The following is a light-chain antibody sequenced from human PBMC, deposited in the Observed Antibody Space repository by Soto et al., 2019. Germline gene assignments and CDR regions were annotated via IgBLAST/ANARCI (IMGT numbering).Light chain of an antibody. V-gene: IGKV1-39*01. Sequence: DIQMTQSPFSLSAYLGDRVTINCRASLSFSDYLYCYQQKPGKGPNPLIFPASSLQVGVPSRFSGSGYGPDFTLTISILQPEACATDFCQKSHSAPFTFGPGTTVDIK. CDR1: LSFSDY. CDR2: PAS. CDR3: QKSHSAPFT. J-gene: IGKJ3*01.